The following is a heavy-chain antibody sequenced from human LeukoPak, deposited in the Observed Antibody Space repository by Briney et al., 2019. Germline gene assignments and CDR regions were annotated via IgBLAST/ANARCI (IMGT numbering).Heavy chain of an antibody. CDR3: AKGMQWLALHGFDP. Sequence: PGGSLRLSCAASGFTFSSYSMNWVRQAPGKGLEWVSAISGSGGSTYYADSVKGRFTISRDNSKNTLYLQMNSLRAEDTAVYYCAKGMQWLALHGFDPWGQGTLVTVSS. CDR1: GFTFSSYS. D-gene: IGHD6-19*01. CDR2: ISGSGGST. J-gene: IGHJ5*02. V-gene: IGHV3-23*01.